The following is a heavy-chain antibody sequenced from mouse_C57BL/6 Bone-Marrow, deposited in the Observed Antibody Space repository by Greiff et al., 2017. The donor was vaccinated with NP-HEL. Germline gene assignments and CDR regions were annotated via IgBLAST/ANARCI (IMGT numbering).Heavy chain of an antibody. J-gene: IGHJ2*01. CDR2: ISYDGSN. D-gene: IGHD1-1*01. CDR1: GYSITSGYY. Sequence: EVKLQESGPGLVKPSQSLSLTCSVTGYSITSGYYWNWIRQFPGNKLEWMGYISYDGSNNYNPSLKNRISITRDTSKNQFFLKLNSVTTEDTATYYCARGITTDWGQGTTLTVSS. V-gene: IGHV3-6*01. CDR3: ARGITTD.